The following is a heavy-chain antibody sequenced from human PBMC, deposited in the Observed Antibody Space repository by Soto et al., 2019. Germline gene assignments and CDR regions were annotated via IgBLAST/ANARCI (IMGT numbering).Heavy chain of an antibody. CDR3: AKDLRGGSRWTHYYYYGMDV. Sequence: PGGSKRVCRTASGCNFIGHGRRRIRQDPGKGLEWVAVISYDGGSIYYADSVKGRFTISRDNSKNTLYLQMNSLRAEDTAVYYCAKDLRGGSRWTHYYYYGMDVWGQGTTVTVSS. V-gene: IGHV3-30*18. CDR2: ISYDGGSI. J-gene: IGHJ6*02. CDR1: GCNFIGHG. D-gene: IGHD2-15*01.